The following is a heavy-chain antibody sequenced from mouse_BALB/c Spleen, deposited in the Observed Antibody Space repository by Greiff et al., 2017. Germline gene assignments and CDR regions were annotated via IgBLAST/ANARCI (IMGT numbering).Heavy chain of an antibody. V-gene: IGHV5-6-5*01. CDR2: ISSGGST. CDR3: ARGGGPEDAMDY. CDR1: GFTFRSYA. Sequence: EVKLMESGGGLVKPGGSLTLSCAASGFTFRSYAMSWVRQTPEQRLEWVASISSGGSTYYPDSVKGRFTISSDNARNILYLQMSRLRSEDTAMYCCARGGGPEDAMDYWGQGTSVTVAS. J-gene: IGHJ4*01.